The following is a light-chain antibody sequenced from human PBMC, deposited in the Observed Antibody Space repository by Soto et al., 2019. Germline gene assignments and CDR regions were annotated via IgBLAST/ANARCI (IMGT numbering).Light chain of an antibody. CDR3: QQYGRPPLT. V-gene: IGKV3-20*01. CDR1: ESISSTS. CDR2: GTS. Sequence: EIVLTQSPGTLSLSPGESATLSCRASESISSTSLAWYQQKPGQAPRLLIYGTSSRATDIPGRFTGSGSGTDFTLTIRRLEPEVFAVYYCQQYGRPPLTFGGGTKV. J-gene: IGKJ4*01.